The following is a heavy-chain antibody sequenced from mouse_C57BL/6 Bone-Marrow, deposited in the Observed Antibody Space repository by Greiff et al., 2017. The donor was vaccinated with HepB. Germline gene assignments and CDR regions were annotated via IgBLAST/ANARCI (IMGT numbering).Heavy chain of an antibody. CDR2: IYPGDGDT. D-gene: IGHD1-1*01. CDR1: GYAFSSSW. CDR3: AREITTVVAYYFDY. V-gene: IGHV1-82*01. Sequence: VKLQESGPELVKPGASVKISCKASGYAFSSSWMNWVKQRPGKGLEWIGRIYPGDGDTNYNGKFKGKATLTADKSSSTAYMQLSSLTSEDSAVYFCAREITTVVAYYFDYWGQGTTLTVSS. J-gene: IGHJ2*01.